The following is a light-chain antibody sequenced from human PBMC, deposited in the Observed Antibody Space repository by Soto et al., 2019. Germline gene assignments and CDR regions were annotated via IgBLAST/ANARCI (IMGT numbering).Light chain of an antibody. CDR2: AAS. V-gene: IGKV1-8*01. Sequence: AIRLTQSPSSLSASTGDRVTITCRASQGISSYLAWYQQTPGKAPKLLMYAASTLQSGVPSRFSGSGSGTECTLAISRLQPDDFETYYCQQYYSYPRTFGQGTKVDIK. CDR3: QQYYSYPRT. J-gene: IGKJ1*01. CDR1: QGISSY.